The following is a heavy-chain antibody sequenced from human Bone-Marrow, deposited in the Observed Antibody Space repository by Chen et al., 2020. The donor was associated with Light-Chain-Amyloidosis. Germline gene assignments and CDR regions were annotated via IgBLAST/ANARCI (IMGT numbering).Heavy chain of an antibody. CDR2: IFRGDIT. CDR1: GASIISSEYY. J-gene: IGHJ3*01. Sequence: QLQLQESGPGLVEPSQPLSLTCTVSGASIISSEYYWGWMRPAPGKGLEWIGSIFRGDITYYTSSLKSRVTLSVDTSNNHISLRLRSVTAGDTAIYYCARGPSEVEWGVVKSAFAFDFWGQGTMVTVSS. V-gene: IGHV4-39*07. CDR3: ARGPSEVEWGVVKSAFAFDF. D-gene: IGHD2-21*01.